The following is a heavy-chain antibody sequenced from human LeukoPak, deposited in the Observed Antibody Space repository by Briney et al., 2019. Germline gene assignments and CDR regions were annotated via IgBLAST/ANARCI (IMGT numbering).Heavy chain of an antibody. CDR3: ASVPTAYGDSKIHFDY. CDR1: GGSISSGDDY. D-gene: IGHD4-17*01. Sequence: PSETLSLTCTVSGGSISSGDDYWSWIRQPPGKGLEWIGYIYYSGSTYYNPSLKSRVTISVDTSKNQSSLKLSSVTAADTAVYYCASVPTAYGDSKIHFDYWGHGTLVTVSS. CDR2: IYYSGST. J-gene: IGHJ4*01. V-gene: IGHV4-30-4*01.